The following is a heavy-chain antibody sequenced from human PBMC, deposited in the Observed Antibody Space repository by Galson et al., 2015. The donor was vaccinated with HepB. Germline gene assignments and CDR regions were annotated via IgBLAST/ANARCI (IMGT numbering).Heavy chain of an antibody. D-gene: IGHD3-22*01. CDR3: ASVIKPGSYYYDSSGYYTYGMDV. V-gene: IGHV1-69*06. CDR2: IIPIFGTA. CDR1: GGTFSSYA. Sequence: SVKVSCKASGGTFSSYAISWVRQAPGQGLEWMGGIIPIFGTANYAQKFQGRVTITADKSTSTAYMELSSLRSEDTAVYYCASVIKPGSYYYDSSGYYTYGMDVWGQGTTVTVSS. J-gene: IGHJ6*02.